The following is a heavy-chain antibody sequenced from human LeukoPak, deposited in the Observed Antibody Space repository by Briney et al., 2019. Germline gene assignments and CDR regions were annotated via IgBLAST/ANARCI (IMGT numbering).Heavy chain of an antibody. J-gene: IGHJ4*02. CDR3: AKNYYDTTGLFDY. CDR2: NSGDGGGT. CDR1: GFTFDDYA. V-gene: IGHV3-23*01. Sequence: GGSLRLSCAASGFTFDDYAMHWVRQAPGKGLEWVSSNSGDGGGTYFSDSVKGRFAISRDNSKNTLSLRMNSLRAEDTAVYYCAKNYYDTTGLFDYWGQGTLVTVSS. D-gene: IGHD3-22*01.